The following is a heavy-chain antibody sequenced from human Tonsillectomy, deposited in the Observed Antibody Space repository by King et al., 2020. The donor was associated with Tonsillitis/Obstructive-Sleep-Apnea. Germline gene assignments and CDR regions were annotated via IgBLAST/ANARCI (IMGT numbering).Heavy chain of an antibody. V-gene: IGHV3-7*03. CDR2: IKQDGSEN. Sequence: VQLVESGGGLVQPGGSLRLSCAASGFTFSRYWMSWVRQAPGKGLEWVANIKQDGSENYYVDSVKGRFSISRDNAKNSLFLQMNSLRVEDTAVYYCAGLPDVWGQGTTVTVSS. CDR3: AGLPDV. J-gene: IGHJ6*02. CDR1: GFTFSRYW.